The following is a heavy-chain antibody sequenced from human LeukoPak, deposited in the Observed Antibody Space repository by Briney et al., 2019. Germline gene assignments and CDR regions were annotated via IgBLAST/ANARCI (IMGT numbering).Heavy chain of an antibody. D-gene: IGHD2/OR15-2a*01. J-gene: IGHJ4*02. CDR1: SASIKTSPSS. V-gene: IGHV4-61*01. CDR3: ARSYYDYFDS. Sequence: SETLSLTCSVSSASIKTSPSSWGWIRQPPGKGLEWVGYIYYSGTTNYNPSLKSRVTISVDTSKNQFSLNMTSVTAADTAVYFCARSYYDYFDSWGQGTLVTVSS. CDR2: IYYSGTT.